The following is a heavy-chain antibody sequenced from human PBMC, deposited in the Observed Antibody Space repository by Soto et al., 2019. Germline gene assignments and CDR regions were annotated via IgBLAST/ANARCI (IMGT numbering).Heavy chain of an antibody. V-gene: IGHV1-3*01. CDR2: INAGNGNT. CDR3: ARSGSLYWCFDL. CDR1: GYTFTNYA. D-gene: IGHD1-26*01. J-gene: IGHJ2*01. Sequence: ASVKVSCKASGYTFTNYAMHWVRQAPGQRLEWMGWINAGNGNTKYSQKFQGRVTITRDTSASTAYMELSSLRSEDTAVYYCARSGSLYWCFDLWGRGTLVTVSS.